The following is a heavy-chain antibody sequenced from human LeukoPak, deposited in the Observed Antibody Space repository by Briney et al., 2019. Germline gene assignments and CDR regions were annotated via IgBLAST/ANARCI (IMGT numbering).Heavy chain of an antibody. V-gene: IGHV4-61*02. CDR3: ARDRAKFGIFGVVTPAFDI. D-gene: IGHD3-3*01. Sequence: SQTLSLTCTVSGGSISSGSYYWSWIRQPAGKGLEWIGRIYTSGSTNYNPSLKSRVTISVDTSKNQFSLKLSSVTAADTAVYYCARDRAKFGIFGVVTPAFDIWGQGTMVTVSS. J-gene: IGHJ3*02. CDR2: IYTSGST. CDR1: GGSISSGSYY.